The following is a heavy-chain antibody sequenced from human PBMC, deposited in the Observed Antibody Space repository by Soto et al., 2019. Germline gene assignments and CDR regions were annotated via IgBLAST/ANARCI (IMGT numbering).Heavy chain of an antibody. V-gene: IGHV3-66*01. Sequence: SGGSLRLSCAASGFTVSSNYMSWVRQAPGKGLEWVSVIYSGGSTYYADSVKGRFTISRDTSKNTLYLQMNSLRAEDTAVYYCASSGSKLRFDYWGQGTLVTVSS. CDR3: ASSGSKLRFDY. CDR2: IYSGGST. D-gene: IGHD1-26*01. CDR1: GFTVSSNY. J-gene: IGHJ4*02.